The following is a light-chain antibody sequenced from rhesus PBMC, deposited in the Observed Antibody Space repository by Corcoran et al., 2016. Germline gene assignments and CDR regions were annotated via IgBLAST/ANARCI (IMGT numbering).Light chain of an antibody. V-gene: IGKV1-22*01. CDR2: TAS. CDR1: QSISSW. J-gene: IGKJ4*01. CDR3: QQYSSSPLT. Sequence: DIQMTQSPSSLSASVGDTVTITCRASQSISSWLAWYQQKPGKAPNLLLYTASSLQSGVPSRLIGSGSGTDCTLTISSLKSEDFATYYCQQYSSSPLTFGEGTKVELK.